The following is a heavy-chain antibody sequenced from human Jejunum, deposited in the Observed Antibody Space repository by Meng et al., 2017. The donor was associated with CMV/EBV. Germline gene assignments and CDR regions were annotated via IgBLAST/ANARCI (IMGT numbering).Heavy chain of an antibody. V-gene: IGHV1-2*02. J-gene: IGHJ4*02. CDR1: GYTFTDYL. Sequence: KASGYTFTDYLTHWVRPAPGQGLEWMGEINHNSGDTKYSQKFQGRVTLTRDTSTRTAYVELSGLRSDDTAVYYCARDDIVASGTAPDYWGQGTLVTVSS. CDR3: ARDDIVASGTAPDY. CDR2: INHNSGDT. D-gene: IGHD6-13*01.